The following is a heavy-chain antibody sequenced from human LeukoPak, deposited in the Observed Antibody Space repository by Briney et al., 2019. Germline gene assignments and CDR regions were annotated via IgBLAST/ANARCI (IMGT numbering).Heavy chain of an antibody. CDR2: IRYDGSNK. D-gene: IGHD2-2*01. CDR1: GFTFSSYG. V-gene: IGHV3-30*02. CDR3: AKEGRFDCSSTSCYGGVDY. Sequence: SCKASGFTFSSYGMHWVRQAPGKGLEWVAFIRYDGSNKYYADSVKGRFTISRDNSKNTLYLQMNSLRAEDTAVYYCAKEGRFDCSSTSCYGGVDYWGQGTLVTVSS. J-gene: IGHJ4*02.